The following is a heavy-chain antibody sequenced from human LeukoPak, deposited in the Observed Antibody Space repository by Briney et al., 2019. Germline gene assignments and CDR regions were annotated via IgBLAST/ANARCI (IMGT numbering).Heavy chain of an antibody. D-gene: IGHD1-26*01. CDR3: VRLRGSYPNLDY. V-gene: IGHV4-39*01. CDR1: GGSISSSSYY. J-gene: IGHJ4*02. Sequence: SETLSLTCTVSGGSISSSSYYWGWIRQPPGKGLEWIGSIYYSGSTYYNPSLKSRVTISVDTSKNQFSLKLSSVTAADTAVYYCVRLRGSYPNLDYWGQGTLVTVSS. CDR2: IYYSGST.